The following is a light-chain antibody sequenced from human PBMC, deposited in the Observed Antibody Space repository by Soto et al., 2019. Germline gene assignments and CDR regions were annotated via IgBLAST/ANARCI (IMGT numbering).Light chain of an antibody. CDR3: SSFTSSSTVI. J-gene: IGLJ2*01. CDR1: SSDVGGYNY. CDR2: DVS. V-gene: IGLV2-14*03. Sequence: QSVLTQPASVSGSPGQSITISCTGTSSDVGGYNYVSWYQQHPGKAPKLMIYDVSSRPSRVSNRFSGSKSGNTASLTISGLQAEDEADYYCSSFTSSSTVIFGGGTKLTVL.